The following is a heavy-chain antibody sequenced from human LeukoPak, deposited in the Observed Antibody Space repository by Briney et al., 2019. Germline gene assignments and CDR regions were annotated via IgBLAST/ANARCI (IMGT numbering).Heavy chain of an antibody. V-gene: IGHV1-24*01. J-gene: IGHJ4*02. CDR1: GYTLTELS. CDR2: FDPEDGET. Sequence: ASVKVSCKVSGYTLTELSMRWVRQAPGKGLEWMGGFDPEDGETIYAQKFQGRVTMTEDTSTDTAYMELSSLRSEDTAVYHCATETNVDTAMTDWGQGTLVTVSS. D-gene: IGHD5-18*01. CDR3: ATETNVDTAMTD.